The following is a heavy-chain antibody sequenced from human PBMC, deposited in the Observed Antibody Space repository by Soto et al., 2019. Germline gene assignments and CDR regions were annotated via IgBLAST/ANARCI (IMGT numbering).Heavy chain of an antibody. V-gene: IGHV3-21*01. J-gene: IGHJ4*02. CDR2: ISSSSSYI. CDR3: ARIPTVAPYFDY. CDR1: GFTFSSYS. D-gene: IGHD4-17*01. Sequence: GGSLRLSCAASGFTFSSYSMNWVRQAPGKGLEWVSSISSSSSYIYYADSVKGRFTISRDNAKNSLYLQMNSLRAEDTAVYYCARIPTVAPYFDYWGQGTLVTVSS.